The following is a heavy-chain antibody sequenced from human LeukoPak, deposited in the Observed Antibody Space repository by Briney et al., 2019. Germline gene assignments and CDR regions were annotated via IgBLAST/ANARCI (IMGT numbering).Heavy chain of an antibody. D-gene: IGHD3-3*01. CDR1: GFTFSSYS. J-gene: IGHJ6*02. Sequence: PGGSLRLSCAASGFTFSSYSMNWVRQAPGKGLEWVSYISSSGSTIYYADSVKGRFTISRDNAKNSLYLQMNSLRAEDTAVYYCARYDFWSGYPYYGMDVWGQGTTVTVSS. V-gene: IGHV3-48*04. CDR3: ARYDFWSGYPYYGMDV. CDR2: ISSSGSTI.